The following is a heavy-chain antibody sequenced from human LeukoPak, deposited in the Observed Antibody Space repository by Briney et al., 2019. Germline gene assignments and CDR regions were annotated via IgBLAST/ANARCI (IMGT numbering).Heavy chain of an antibody. CDR2: LRPDGSDK. V-gene: IGHV3-7*01. J-gene: IGHJ5*02. Sequence: GGSLRLSCAASGFTFSGYWMTWVRQAPGKGLEWVANLRPDGSDKHYADSVEGRFTISRDNAKNSLYLQMNGLRADDTAIYYCARDAYDDASESWGQGTLVTVSS. CDR1: GFTFSGYW. D-gene: IGHD3-3*01. CDR3: ARDAYDDASES.